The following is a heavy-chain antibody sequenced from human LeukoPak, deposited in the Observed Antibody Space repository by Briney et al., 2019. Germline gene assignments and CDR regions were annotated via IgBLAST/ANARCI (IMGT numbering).Heavy chain of an antibody. V-gene: IGHV3-30*03. J-gene: IGHJ4*02. CDR1: GFSVNNNY. CDR3: VRYCSSTSCPTYYFDY. CDR2: ISYDGSNK. Sequence: GGSLRLSCAASGFSVNNNYVNWVRQAPGKGLEWVAVISYDGSNKYYADSVKGRFTISRDNSKNTLYLQMNSLRAEDTAVYYCVRYCSSTSCPTYYFDYWGQGTLVTVSS. D-gene: IGHD2-2*01.